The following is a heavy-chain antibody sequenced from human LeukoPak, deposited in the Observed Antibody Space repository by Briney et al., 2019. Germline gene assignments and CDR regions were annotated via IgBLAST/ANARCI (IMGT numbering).Heavy chain of an antibody. D-gene: IGHD4-17*01. Sequence: PGGSLRLSCVASGFTFSKYDMSWVRQAPGKGLGWVSGISDSGDQTYYADSVRARFTISRDNSKNTLYLQVNSLRAEDTALYYCAKEITLTTAYFDYWGQGTLVTVSS. CDR2: ISDSGDQT. J-gene: IGHJ4*02. CDR3: AKEITLTTAYFDY. CDR1: GFTFSKYD. V-gene: IGHV3-23*01.